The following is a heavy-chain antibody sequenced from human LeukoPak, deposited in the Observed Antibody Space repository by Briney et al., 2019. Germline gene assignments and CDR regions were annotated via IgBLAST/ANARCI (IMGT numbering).Heavy chain of an antibody. D-gene: IGHD1-26*01. J-gene: IGHJ1*01. Sequence: GASVKVSRKVSGYTLTEFSMHWVRQAPGKGLEWMGGFDPEDGETIYAQTLQGRVTMTTDTPTSTAYMELRSLRSDDTAVYYCARAAVGATLAEYFHPWGQGTLVIVSS. CDR2: FDPEDGET. CDR3: ARAAVGATLAEYFHP. V-gene: IGHV1-24*01. CDR1: GYTLTEFS.